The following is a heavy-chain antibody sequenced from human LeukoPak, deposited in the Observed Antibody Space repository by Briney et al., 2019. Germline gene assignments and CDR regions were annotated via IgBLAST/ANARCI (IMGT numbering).Heavy chain of an antibody. V-gene: IGHV4-34*01. Sequence: SETLSLTCAVYGASFSGYYWSWIRQPPGRGLEWIGEINHSGSTNYIPSLKSRVTISVDTSKNQFSLKLSSVTAADTAVYYCARGRDGYNSVIGYYYYMDVWGKGTTVTISS. J-gene: IGHJ6*03. CDR2: INHSGST. CDR1: GASFSGYY. CDR3: ARGRDGYNSVIGYYYYMDV. D-gene: IGHD5-24*01.